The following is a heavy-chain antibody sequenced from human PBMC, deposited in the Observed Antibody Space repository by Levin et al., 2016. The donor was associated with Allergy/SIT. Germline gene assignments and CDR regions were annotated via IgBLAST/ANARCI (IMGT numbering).Heavy chain of an antibody. Sequence: WIRQPPGKGLEWVSAISGSGGSTYYADSVKGRFTISRDNSKNTLYLQMNSLRAEDTAVYYCAKDRTRYYDILTGYSFFGPEKNNWFDPWGQGTLVTVSS. CDR3: AKDRTRYYDILTGYSFFGPEKNNWFDP. CDR2: ISGSGGST. V-gene: IGHV3-23*01. J-gene: IGHJ5*02. D-gene: IGHD3-9*01.